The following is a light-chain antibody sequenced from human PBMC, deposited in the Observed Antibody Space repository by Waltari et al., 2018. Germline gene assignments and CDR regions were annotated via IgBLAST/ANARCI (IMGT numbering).Light chain of an antibody. CDR2: DVS. CDR1: SSDVGGYNY. CDR3: SSYTSSSTLV. J-gene: IGLJ2*01. V-gene: IGLV2-14*03. Sequence: QSALTQPASVSGSPGQSITISCTGTSSDVGGYNYVSCYQQHPGKAPKLLIYDVSNRPSGVSNRFSGSKSGTTASLTISGLQAEDEADYYCSSYTSSSTLVFGGGTKLTVL.